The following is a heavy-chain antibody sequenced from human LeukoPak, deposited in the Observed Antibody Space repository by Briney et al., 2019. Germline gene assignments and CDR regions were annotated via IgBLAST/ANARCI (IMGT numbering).Heavy chain of an antibody. J-gene: IGHJ5*02. CDR3: AKDAEIAAAGHFHWFDP. CDR1: XFTLDDYA. CDR2: ISWNSGSI. V-gene: IGHV3-9*01. D-gene: IGHD6-13*01. Sequence: LXCXXSXFTLDDYAMRWVRHAPGKGLEWVSGISWNSGSIVYADYVKGRFTISRDNAKNSVYLQMNSLRGEDTALYYCAKDAEIAAAGHFHWFDPWGQGTLVTVSS.